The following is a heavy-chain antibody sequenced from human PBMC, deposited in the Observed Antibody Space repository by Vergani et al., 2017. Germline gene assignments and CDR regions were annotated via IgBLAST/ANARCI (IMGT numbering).Heavy chain of an antibody. D-gene: IGHD1-7*01. J-gene: IGHJ4*02. V-gene: IGHV3-21*01. Sequence: AQLQESGPGLVKPGGSLRLSCAASGFTFSSYSMNWVRQAPGKGLEWVSSISSSSSYIYYADSVKGRFTISRDNAKNSLYLQMNSLRAEDTAVYYCARDGASITGTTFDYWGQGTLVTVSS. CDR2: ISSSSSYI. CDR3: ARDGASITGTTFDY. CDR1: GFTFSSYS.